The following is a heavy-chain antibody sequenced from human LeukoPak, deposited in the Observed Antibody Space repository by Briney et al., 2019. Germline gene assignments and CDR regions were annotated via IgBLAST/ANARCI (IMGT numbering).Heavy chain of an antibody. D-gene: IGHD6-6*01. J-gene: IGHJ5*02. CDR3: ARHRSIFDWFDP. Sequence: SETLSLTCTVSGGSISSYYWSWIRQTPGKGLEWIGDIYYSGSTNYNPSLKSRVTISVDTSKNQFSLKLTSVTAADTAVYYCARHRSIFDWFDPWGQGTLVTVSS. CDR2: IYYSGST. V-gene: IGHV4-59*08. CDR1: GGSISSYY.